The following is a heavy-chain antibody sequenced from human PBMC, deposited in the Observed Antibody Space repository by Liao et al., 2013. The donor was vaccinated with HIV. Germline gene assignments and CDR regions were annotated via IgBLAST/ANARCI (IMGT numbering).Heavy chain of an antibody. D-gene: IGHD3-22*01. CDR1: GGSISSGGYS. CDR2: IYHSGST. J-gene: IGHJ3*02. CDR3: ARAVSSGYYHDAFDI. V-gene: IGHV4-30-2*01. Sequence: QVQLQESGPGLVKPSETLSLTCTVSGGSISSGGYSWSWIRQPPGKGLEWIGYIYHSGSTYYNPSLKSRVTISVDRSKNQFSLKLSSVTAADTAVYYCARAVSSGYYHDAFDIWGQGTMVTVSS.